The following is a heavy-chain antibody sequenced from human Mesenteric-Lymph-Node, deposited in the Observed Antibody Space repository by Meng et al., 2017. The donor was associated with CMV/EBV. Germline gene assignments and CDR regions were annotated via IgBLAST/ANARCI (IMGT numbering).Heavy chain of an antibody. CDR3: ARALDYYGSGSYYYYGMDV. CDR2: INPNSGGT. CDR1: GYTFINYG. Sequence: ASVKVSCKASGYTFINYGVSWVRQAPGQGLEWMGWINPNSGGTNYAQKFQGRVTMTRDTSISTAYMELSRLRSDDTAVYYCARALDYYGSGSYYYYGMDVWGQGTTVTVSS. J-gene: IGHJ6*02. V-gene: IGHV1-2*02. D-gene: IGHD3-10*01.